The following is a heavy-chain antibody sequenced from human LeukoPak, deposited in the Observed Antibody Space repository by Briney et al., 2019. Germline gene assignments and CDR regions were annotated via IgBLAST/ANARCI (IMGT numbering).Heavy chain of an antibody. CDR2: ISSNGGST. CDR3: ARDHTQYYDFWSGYSYCFDY. D-gene: IGHD3-3*01. CDR1: GFTFSSYA. V-gene: IGHV3-64*01. Sequence: GGSLRLSCAASGFTFSSYAMHWVRQAPGKGLEYVSAISSNGGSTYYANSVKGRFTISRDNSKNTLYLQMGSLRAEDMAVYYCARDHTQYYDFWSGYSYCFDYWGQGTLVTVSS. J-gene: IGHJ4*02.